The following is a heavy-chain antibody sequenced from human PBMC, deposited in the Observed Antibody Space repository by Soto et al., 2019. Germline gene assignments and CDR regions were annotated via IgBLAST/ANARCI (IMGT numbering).Heavy chain of an antibody. CDR1: GYSFTSYW. D-gene: IGHD2-15*01. CDR3: ASGYCSGGSCFDAFDI. J-gene: IGHJ3*02. V-gene: IGHV5-51*01. CDR2: IYPGDSDT. Sequence: PGESLKISCKGSGYSFTSYWIGWVRQMPGKGLEWMGIIYPGDSDTRYSPSFQGQVTISADKSISTAYLQWSSLKASDTAMYYCASGYCSGGSCFDAFDIWGQGTMVTVSS.